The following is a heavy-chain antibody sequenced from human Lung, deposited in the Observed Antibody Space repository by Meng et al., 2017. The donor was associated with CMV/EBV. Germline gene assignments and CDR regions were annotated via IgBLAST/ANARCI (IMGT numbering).Heavy chain of an antibody. CDR3: ARDRNWFDP. V-gene: IGHV1-2*02. Sequence: QVQLVQSGAEVEKPGASGKVSCNASAYTFTGYYMHWVGQAPGQGLEWMGWINPNSGGTNYAQKFQGRVTMTRDTSISTAYMELSRLRSDDTAVYYCARDRNWFDPWGQGTLVTVSS. CDR2: INPNSGGT. J-gene: IGHJ5*02. CDR1: AYTFTGYY.